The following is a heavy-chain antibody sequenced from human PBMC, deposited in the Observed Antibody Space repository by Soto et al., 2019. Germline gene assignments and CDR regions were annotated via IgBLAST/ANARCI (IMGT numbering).Heavy chain of an antibody. Sequence: EVQLVESGGGLVQPGRSLRLSCAASGFTFDDYAMHWVRQAPGKGLEWVSGISWNSGSIDYADSVKGRFTISRDNAKNSLYLQMNSLRAEDTALYYCAKDARGGGWYDGYFDLWGRGTLVTVSS. V-gene: IGHV3-9*01. CDR2: ISWNSGSI. J-gene: IGHJ2*01. D-gene: IGHD6-19*01. CDR3: AKDARGGGWYDGYFDL. CDR1: GFTFDDYA.